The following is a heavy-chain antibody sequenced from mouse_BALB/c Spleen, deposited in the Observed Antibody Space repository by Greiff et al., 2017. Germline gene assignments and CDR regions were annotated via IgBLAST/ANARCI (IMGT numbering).Heavy chain of an antibody. CDR1: GYTFTSYW. D-gene: IGHD3-1*01. CDR2: IYPGSGST. J-gene: IGHJ4*01. Sequence: LQQPGSELVRPGASVKLSCKASGYTFTSYWMHWVKQRHGQGLEWIGNIYPGSGSTNYDEKFKSKGTLTVDTSSSTAYMHLSSLTSEDSAVYYCTTGSGYAMDYWGQGTSVTVSS. V-gene: IGHV1S22*01. CDR3: TTGSGYAMDY.